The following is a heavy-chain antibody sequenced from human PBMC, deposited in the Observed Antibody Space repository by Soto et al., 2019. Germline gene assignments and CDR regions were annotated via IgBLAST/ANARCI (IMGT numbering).Heavy chain of an antibody. V-gene: IGHV3-72*01. D-gene: IGHD6-6*01. Sequence: EVLLVESGGGLVQPGGSLRLSCAASAFTFSAHNMVWVRQAPGKGLEWVGRSRNKANNYATEYAVSVKGRFTIPRDDSKNALYLQMNSLKTEDTAVYYCARDGGIAARHYSGMDVWGQGTTVTASS. CDR2: SRNKANNYAT. CDR3: ARDGGIAARHYSGMDV. CDR1: AFTFSAHN. J-gene: IGHJ6*02.